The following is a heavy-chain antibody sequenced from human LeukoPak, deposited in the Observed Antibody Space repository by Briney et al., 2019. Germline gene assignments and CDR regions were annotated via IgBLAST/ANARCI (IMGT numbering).Heavy chain of an antibody. CDR2: ISGSSGII. CDR3: ARDPMNSSSWFYYYYGMDV. Sequence: GGSLRLSCAASGFTFNTYTMNWVRQAPGKGLEWVSYISGSSGIIDYADSVRGRFTISRDNAKNPLYLQMNSLRAEDTAVYYCARDPMNSSSWFYYYYGMDVWGQGTTVTVSS. CDR1: GFTFNTYT. D-gene: IGHD6-13*01. V-gene: IGHV3-48*01. J-gene: IGHJ6*02.